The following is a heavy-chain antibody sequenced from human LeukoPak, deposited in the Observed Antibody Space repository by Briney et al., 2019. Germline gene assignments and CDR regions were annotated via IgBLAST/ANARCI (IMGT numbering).Heavy chain of an antibody. CDR2: IYYSGST. CDR1: GGSISSGGYY. V-gene: IGHV4-31*03. CDR3: ARGGNYYDSSYYYFDY. D-gene: IGHD3-22*01. J-gene: IGHJ4*02. Sequence: SETLSLTCTVSGGSISSGGYYWSWIRQHPGKGLEWIGYIYYSGSTYYNPSLKSRVTISVDTSKNQFSLKLSSVTAADTAVYYCARGGNYYDSSYYYFDYWSQGTLVTVSS.